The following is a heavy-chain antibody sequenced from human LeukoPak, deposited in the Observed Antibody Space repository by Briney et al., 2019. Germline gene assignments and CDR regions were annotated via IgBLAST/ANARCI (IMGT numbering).Heavy chain of an antibody. CDR1: GGSISSSSYY. Sequence: SETLSLTCTVSGGSISSSSYYWGWIRQPPGKGLEWIGSIYYSGSTYYNPSLKSRVTISVDTSKNQFSLKLSSVTAADTAVYYCALTFSNYFFDYWGQGTLVTVSS. CDR2: IYYSGST. J-gene: IGHJ4*02. CDR3: ALTFSNYFFDY. D-gene: IGHD4-11*01. V-gene: IGHV4-39*07.